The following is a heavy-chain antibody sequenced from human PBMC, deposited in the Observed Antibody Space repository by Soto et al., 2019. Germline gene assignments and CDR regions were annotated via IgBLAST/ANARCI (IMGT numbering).Heavy chain of an antibody. J-gene: IGHJ1*01. CDR1: GFTFSSYG. CDR3: ARDAVQPPRRYFQH. CDR2: IWYDGSNK. V-gene: IGHV3-33*01. Sequence: QVQLVESGGGVVQPGRSLRLSCAASGFTFSSYGMHWVRQAPGKGLEWVAVIWYDGSNKYYADSVKGRFTISRDNSKNTLYLQMNSLRAEDTAVYYCARDAVQPPRRYFQHWGQGTLVTVSS.